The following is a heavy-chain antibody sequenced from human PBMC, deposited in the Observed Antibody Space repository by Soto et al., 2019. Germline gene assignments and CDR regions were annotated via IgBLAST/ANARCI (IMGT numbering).Heavy chain of an antibody. CDR3: ARVAGDLPWGGYYLYYYGLDV. Sequence: ASVKVSCKASGYTFTRYDMHWVRQATGQGLEWMGWMNPNSGNTGYAQKFQGRVTMTRNTSISTAYMELSSLSSEDTAGYYCARVAGDLPWGGYYLYYYGLDVWGQGTTVTVSS. J-gene: IGHJ6*02. D-gene: IGHD3-3*01. CDR2: MNPNSGNT. V-gene: IGHV1-8*02. CDR1: GYTFTRYD.